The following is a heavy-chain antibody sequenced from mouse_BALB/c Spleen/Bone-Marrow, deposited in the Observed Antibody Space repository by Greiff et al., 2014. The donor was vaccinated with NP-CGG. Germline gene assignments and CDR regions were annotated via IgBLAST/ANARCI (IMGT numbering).Heavy chain of an antibody. CDR2: FAPGSGNT. J-gene: IGHJ1*01. CDR1: GYTFTSYW. V-gene: IGHV1S41*01. Sequence: DLVKPGASVKLSCKASGYTFTSYWINWIKQRPGQGLEWIGRFAPGSGNTYYNEMFKGKATLTVDTSSSTAYIQLSILSSEYSAVYFCARARSTVITTWYFDVWGAGTTVTVSS. D-gene: IGHD2-4*01. CDR3: ARARSTVITTWYFDV.